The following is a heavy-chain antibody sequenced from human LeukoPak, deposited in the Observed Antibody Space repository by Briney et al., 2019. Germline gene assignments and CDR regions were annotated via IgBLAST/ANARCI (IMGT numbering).Heavy chain of an antibody. CDR2: INHSGST. CDR3: ARFNGAAGSDY. V-gene: IGHV4-34*01. D-gene: IGHD6-13*01. Sequence: PETLSLTCAVYGGSFSGYYWSWIRQPPGKGLEWIGEINHSGSTNYNPSLKSRVTISVDTSKNQFSLKLSSVTAADTAVYYCARFNGAAGSDYWGQGTLVTVSS. CDR1: GGSFSGYY. J-gene: IGHJ4*02.